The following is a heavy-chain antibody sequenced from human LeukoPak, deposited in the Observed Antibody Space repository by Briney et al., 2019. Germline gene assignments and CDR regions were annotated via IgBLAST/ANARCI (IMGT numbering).Heavy chain of an antibody. J-gene: IGHJ3*02. V-gene: IGHV3-7*04. D-gene: IGHD2-21*02. CDR3: ARYCGGDCYSPHDAFGI. CDR2: IKLDGSEN. Sequence: GGSLRLSCAASGFTFSSYWMTWVRQAPGKGLEWVANIKLDGSENYYVDSVKGRFTISRDNAKNSLYLQMGSLRAEDTALYYCARYCGGDCYSPHDAFGIWGQGTIVIVTS. CDR1: GFTFSSYW.